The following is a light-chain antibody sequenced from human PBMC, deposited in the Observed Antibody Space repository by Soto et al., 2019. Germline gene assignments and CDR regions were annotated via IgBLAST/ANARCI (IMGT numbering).Light chain of an antibody. J-gene: IGLJ1*01. CDR3: QSYDSSLSGYV. CDR1: SSNIGAGYD. CDR2: GNS. V-gene: IGLV1-40*01. Sequence: QSVLTQPPSVSGAPGQRVTIACTGSSSNIGAGYDVHWYQQLPGTAPKLLIYGNSNRPSGVPDRFSGSKSGTSASLAITGLQAEDEADYYCQSYDSSLSGYVFGTGTKPTLL.